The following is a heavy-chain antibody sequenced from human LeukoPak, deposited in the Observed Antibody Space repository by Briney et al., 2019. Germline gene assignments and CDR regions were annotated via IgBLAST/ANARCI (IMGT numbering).Heavy chain of an antibody. V-gene: IGHV4-39*07. CDR1: GGSISSTAYY. D-gene: IGHD2-2*01. Sequence: PSETLSLTCTVSGGSISSTAYYWGWIRQPPGKGLEWIGNIYYSGSTYYNPSLKSRVTISVDTSKNQFSLKLSSVNAADTAVYYCARDLLYCSRTSCYELGWFDPWGQGTLVTVSS. J-gene: IGHJ5*02. CDR2: IYYSGST. CDR3: ARDLLYCSRTSCYELGWFDP.